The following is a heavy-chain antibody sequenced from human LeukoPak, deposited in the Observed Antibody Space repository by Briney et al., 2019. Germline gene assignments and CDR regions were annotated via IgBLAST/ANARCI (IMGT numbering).Heavy chain of an antibody. Sequence: GGSLRLSCVASGFTVSSNCMSWVRQAPGKGLEWVAVMWSDGTKKYYADSVKGRFTVSRDTSKHTLYLQMSSLRAEDTAVYFCARDDDTTGRYSRFDYWGQGTLVTVSS. CDR3: ARDDDTTGRYSRFDY. CDR2: MWSDGTKK. CDR1: GFTVSSNC. J-gene: IGHJ4*02. V-gene: IGHV3-33*08. D-gene: IGHD3-22*01.